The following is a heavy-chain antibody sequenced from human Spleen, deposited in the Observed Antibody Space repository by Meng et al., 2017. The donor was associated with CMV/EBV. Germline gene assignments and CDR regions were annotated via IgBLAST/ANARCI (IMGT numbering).Heavy chain of an antibody. D-gene: IGHD5-12*01. J-gene: IGHJ5*02. V-gene: IGHV3-21*01. CDR3: ARSPLPSLYSGYENWFDL. Sequence: GGSLRLSCAASGFTFSSYTMNWVRQAPGKGLEWVSSISSSNSFTYYADSVKGRFTISRDNAKSSLYLQMNSLRAEDTAVYYCARSPLPSLYSGYENWFDLWGQGTLVTVSS. CDR1: GFTFSSYT. CDR2: ISSSNSFT.